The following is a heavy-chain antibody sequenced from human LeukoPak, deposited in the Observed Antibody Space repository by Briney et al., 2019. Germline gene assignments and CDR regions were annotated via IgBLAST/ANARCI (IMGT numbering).Heavy chain of an antibody. Sequence: ASVKVSCKASGYTFTGYYMHWVRQAPGQGLDWMGRINPNSGGTNYAQKFQGRVTMTRDTSISTAYMELSRLRSDDTAVYYCARDGSFGYSYGSDYWGQGTLVTVSS. D-gene: IGHD5-18*01. CDR1: GYTFTGYY. V-gene: IGHV1-2*06. CDR3: ARDGSFGYSYGSDY. CDR2: INPNSGGT. J-gene: IGHJ4*02.